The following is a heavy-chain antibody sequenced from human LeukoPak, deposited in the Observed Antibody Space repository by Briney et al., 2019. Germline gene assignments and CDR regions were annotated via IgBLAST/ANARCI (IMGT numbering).Heavy chain of an antibody. CDR1: GGSFSGYY. CDR3: ARAEGSSWYWFDP. V-gene: IGHV4-34*01. CDR2: INHSGST. Sequence: KSSETLSLTCAVYGGSFSGYYWSWIRQPPGKGLEWIGEINHSGSTNYNPSLKSRVIISVDTSKNQFSLKLSSVTAADTAVYYCARAEGSSWYWFDPWGQGTLVTVSS. D-gene: IGHD6-13*01. J-gene: IGHJ5*02.